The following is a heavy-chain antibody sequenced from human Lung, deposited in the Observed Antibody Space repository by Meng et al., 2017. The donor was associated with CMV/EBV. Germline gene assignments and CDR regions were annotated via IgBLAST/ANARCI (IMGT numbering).Heavy chain of an antibody. D-gene: IGHD3-10*01. CDR1: GDSITNHNW. CDR2: IPHRGSS. J-gene: IGHJ1*01. CDR3: LRRSGGSV. Sequence: QVHWRGSGPELVKPSATLALTCAVSGDSITNHNWWAWVRQPPGKGLEWIGEIPHRGSSAYNPSLKSRVSMSIDKSKNQFSLKLTSVTAADTAVYHCLRRSGGSVWGQGTLVTVSS. V-gene: IGHV4-4*02.